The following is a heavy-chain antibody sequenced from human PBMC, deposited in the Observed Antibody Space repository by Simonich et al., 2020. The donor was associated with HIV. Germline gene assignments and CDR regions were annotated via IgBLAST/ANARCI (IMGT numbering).Heavy chain of an antibody. Sequence: VQLQQWGAGLLKPSETLSLTCAVYGGSFSGYYWSWIRQHRGKGRECIGVISHVGRTNNNPSLKSRGPISVDMSKKQIALRLSTVTAADTAVYYCARHRPSGNYLYEVDYFDFWGQGTLVTVSS. CDR2: ISHVGRT. D-gene: IGHD1-26*01. V-gene: IGHV4-34*02. J-gene: IGHJ4*02. CDR3: ARHRPSGNYLYEVDYFDF. CDR1: GGSFSGYY.